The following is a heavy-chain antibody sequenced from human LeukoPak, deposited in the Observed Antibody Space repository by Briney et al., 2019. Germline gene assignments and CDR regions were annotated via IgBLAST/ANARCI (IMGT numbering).Heavy chain of an antibody. CDR3: ARWSGSVTARNYYYYMDV. Sequence: SETLSLTCTVSGGSISSYYWSWIRQPAGSGLEWIGRIYTSGTTDYNPSLRTRVTISVDASRNQFSLNLSSVTAADTAVYYCARWSGSVTARNYYYYMDVWGEGTTVTVSS. CDR2: IYTSGTT. V-gene: IGHV4-4*07. CDR1: GGSISSYY. J-gene: IGHJ6*03. D-gene: IGHD6-6*01.